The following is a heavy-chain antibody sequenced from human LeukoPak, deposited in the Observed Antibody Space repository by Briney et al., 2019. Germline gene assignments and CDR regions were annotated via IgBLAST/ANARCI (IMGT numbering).Heavy chain of an antibody. J-gene: IGHJ6*03. CDR2: IYYSGST. CDR1: GDSISSTNYY. Sequence: SETLSLTCTVSGDSISSTNYYWGWIRQPPGKGLEWIGSIYYSGSTYYNPSLESRVTISVDTSKNQFSLKLSSVTAADTAVYYCARTTTVRGTYYMDVWGKGTTVTISS. CDR3: ARTTTVRGTYYMDV. D-gene: IGHD3-10*01. V-gene: IGHV4-39*07.